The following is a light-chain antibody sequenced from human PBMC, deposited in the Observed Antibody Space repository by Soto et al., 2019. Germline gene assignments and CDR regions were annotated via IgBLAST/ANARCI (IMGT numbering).Light chain of an antibody. Sequence: DIQMTQSPSSLSASVGDTISITCRSFQTIRKSLNWYQQRPGKAPKLLIFGASSLQSGVPSRFSGSGSGTDFTLTISSLQPEDFATYFCQQSYSSPITFGQGTRLEL. V-gene: IGKV1-39*01. CDR2: GAS. CDR1: QTIRKS. CDR3: QQSYSSPIT. J-gene: IGKJ5*01.